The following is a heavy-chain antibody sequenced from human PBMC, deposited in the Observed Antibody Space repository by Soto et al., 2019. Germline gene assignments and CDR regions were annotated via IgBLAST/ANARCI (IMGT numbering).Heavy chain of an antibody. CDR3: ARSNRVPLYFDY. Sequence: QLQLQESGPGLVKPSETLSLTCTVSGGSISSSSYYWGWIRQPPGKGLEWIGSIYYSGSTYYNPSLKSRVTISVDTSKNQFSLKLSSVTAADTAVYYCARSNRVPLYFDYWGQGTLVTVSS. CDR1: GGSISSSSYY. D-gene: IGHD2-2*01. J-gene: IGHJ4*02. V-gene: IGHV4-39*01. CDR2: IYYSGST.